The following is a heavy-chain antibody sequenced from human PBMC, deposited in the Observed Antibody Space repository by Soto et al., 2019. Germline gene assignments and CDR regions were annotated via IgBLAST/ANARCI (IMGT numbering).Heavy chain of an antibody. J-gene: IGHJ4*02. CDR2: IIPIFGTA. CDR1: GGTFSTYS. CDR3: ASSSGNNYGVGTNYYFDY. Sequence: QVQLVQSGAEVKKPGSSVKVSCKASGGTFSTYSIVWVRQAPGEGLEWMGGIIPIFGTANFAQKFQDRVTITADKSTNTAFMELSSLKSEDTAVYYCASSSGNNYGVGTNYYFDYGGQGTLVTVSS. V-gene: IGHV1-69*06. D-gene: IGHD1-26*01.